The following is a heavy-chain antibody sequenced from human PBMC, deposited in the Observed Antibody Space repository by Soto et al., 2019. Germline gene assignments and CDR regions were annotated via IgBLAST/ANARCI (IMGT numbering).Heavy chain of an antibody. V-gene: IGHV3-23*01. CDR2: INNGGST. D-gene: IGHD6-25*01. J-gene: IGHJ4*02. Sequence: EVQLLESGGGLVQPGGSLRLSCAASGFTFSDYAMSWVRQAPGKGLEWVSHINNGGSTYYSDSVKGRVTISRDNYKNTLYLQMHSLRAEDKAVYYCANVPSIAAAGSCDYWGQGTLVTVSS. CDR3: ANVPSIAAAGSCDY. CDR1: GFTFSDYA.